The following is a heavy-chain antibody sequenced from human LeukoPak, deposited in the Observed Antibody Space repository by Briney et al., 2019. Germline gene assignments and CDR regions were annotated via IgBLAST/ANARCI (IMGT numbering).Heavy chain of an antibody. Sequence: PSETLSLTCAVSGGSFSGNYGSWIRQPPGKGLEWLGEINDVGNTNYAPSLKSRITISVDTSKNQFSLNLSSVTAADTAIYYCATRRAYRSPVGNWGQATLVTVSS. CDR2: INDVGNT. V-gene: IGHV4-34*01. J-gene: IGHJ4*02. CDR1: GGSFSGNY. D-gene: IGHD5-18*01. CDR3: ATRRAYRSPVGN.